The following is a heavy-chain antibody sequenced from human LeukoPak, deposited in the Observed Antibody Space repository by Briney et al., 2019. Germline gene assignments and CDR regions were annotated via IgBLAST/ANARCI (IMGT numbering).Heavy chain of an antibody. J-gene: IGHJ4*02. CDR1: GGSISSSGYY. V-gene: IGHV4-39*01. CDR2: IYYSGST. D-gene: IGHD1-1*01. CDR3: ARDTRVRANFDY. Sequence: KPSETLSLTCTVSGGSISSSGYYWGWIRQPPGKGLEWIGNIYYSGSTYYNPSLKSRVTISVDTSQNQFSLKLSSVTAADAAVYYCARDTRVRANFDYWGQGTLVTVSS.